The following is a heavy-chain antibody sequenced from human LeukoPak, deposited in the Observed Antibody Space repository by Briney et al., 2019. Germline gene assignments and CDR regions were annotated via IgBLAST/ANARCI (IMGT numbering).Heavy chain of an antibody. CDR2: INSDGSST. J-gene: IGHJ4*02. CDR1: GFTFSSYW. Sequence: GGSLRLSCAASGFTFSSYWMHWVRQAPGKGLVWVSRINSDGSSTSYADSVKGRFTISRDNAKNTLYLQMNSLRAEDTAVYYRARTHATAIHYDYWGQGTLVTVSS. D-gene: IGHD4-17*01. CDR3: ARTHATAIHYDY. V-gene: IGHV3-74*01.